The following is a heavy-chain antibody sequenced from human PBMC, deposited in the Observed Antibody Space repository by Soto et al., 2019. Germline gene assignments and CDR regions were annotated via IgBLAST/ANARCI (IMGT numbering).Heavy chain of an antibody. J-gene: IGHJ6*02. CDR2: TYYRSKWYN. CDR1: GDSVSSNSAA. V-gene: IGHV6-1*01. Sequence: PSQTLSLTCAISGDSVSSNSAAWNWIRQSPSRGLEWLGRTYYRSKWYNDYAVSVKSRITINPDTSKNQFSLQLNSVTPEDTAVYYCAREYSSSSGLGYYYYGMDVWGQGTTVTVSS. D-gene: IGHD6-6*01. CDR3: AREYSSSSGLGYYYYGMDV.